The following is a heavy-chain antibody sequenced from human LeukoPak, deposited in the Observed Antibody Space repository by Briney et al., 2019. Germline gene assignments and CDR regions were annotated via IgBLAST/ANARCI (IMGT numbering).Heavy chain of an antibody. CDR3: AAGGDILTGYYSDAFDI. Sequence: PSETLSLTCAVYGVYFSGYYWSWIRQPPGKGLEWIGEINHSGSNNHNPSLKTRVTISVETSKNQFSLKLSSVAAADTAVYCCAAGGDILTGYYSDAFDIWGQGTMVTVSS. D-gene: IGHD3-9*01. J-gene: IGHJ3*02. V-gene: IGHV4-34*01. CDR1: GVYFSGYY. CDR2: INHSGSN.